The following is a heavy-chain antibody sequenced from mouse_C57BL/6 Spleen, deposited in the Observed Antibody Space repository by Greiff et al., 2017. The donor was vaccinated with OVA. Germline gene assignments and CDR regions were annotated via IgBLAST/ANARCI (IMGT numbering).Heavy chain of an antibody. D-gene: IGHD2-5*01. CDR3: ARSDYSNPYWYFEV. V-gene: IGHV1-52*01. J-gene: IGHJ1*03. CDR2: IDPSDSET. CDR1: GYTFTSYW. Sequence: QVQLQQPGAELVRPGSSVKLSCKASGYTFTSYWMHWVKQRPIQGLEWIGNIDPSDSETHYNQKFKDKATLTVDKSSSTAYMQLSSLTSEDSAVYYCARSDYSNPYWYFEVWGTGTTVTVSS.